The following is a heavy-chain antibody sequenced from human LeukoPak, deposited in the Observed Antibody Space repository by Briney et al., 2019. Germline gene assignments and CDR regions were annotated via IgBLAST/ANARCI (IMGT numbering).Heavy chain of an antibody. CDR2: INPSGGST. J-gene: IGHJ3*02. Sequence: ASVKVSCKASGYTFTGYYMHWVRQAPGQGLEWMGIINPSGGSTSYAQKFQGRVTMTRDTSTSTVYMELSSLRSEDTAVYYCARAPPSQYYYDSSGYRPINDAFDIWGQGTMVTVSS. CDR3: ARAPPSQYYYDSSGYRPINDAFDI. V-gene: IGHV1-46*01. CDR1: GYTFTGYY. D-gene: IGHD3-22*01.